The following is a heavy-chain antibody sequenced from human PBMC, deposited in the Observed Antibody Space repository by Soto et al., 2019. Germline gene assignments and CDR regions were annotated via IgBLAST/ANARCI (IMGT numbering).Heavy chain of an antibody. J-gene: IGHJ6*02. D-gene: IGHD3-3*01. CDR3: ARVKWGSGYPTGGMDV. CDR2: ISSSSSTI. V-gene: IGHV3-48*02. Sequence: PGGSLRLSCAASGFTFSSYSMNWVRQAPGKGLEWVSYISSSSSTIYYADSVKGRFTISRDNAKNSLYLQMNSLRDEDTAVYYCARVKWGSGYPTGGMDVWGQGTTVTVSS. CDR1: GFTFSSYS.